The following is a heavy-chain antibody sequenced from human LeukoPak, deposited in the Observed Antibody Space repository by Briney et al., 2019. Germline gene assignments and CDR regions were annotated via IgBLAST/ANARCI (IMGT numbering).Heavy chain of an antibody. D-gene: IGHD2-8*02. V-gene: IGHV1-2*02. J-gene: IGHJ3*02. CDR1: GYTFTGYY. Sequence: ASVKVSCKASGYTFTGYYMHWVRQAPGQGLEWMGWINPNSGGTNYAQKFQGRVTMTRDTSISTAYMELSRLRSDDTAVYYCATSNTVGYAFDIWGQGTMVTVSS. CDR2: INPNSGGT. CDR3: ATSNTVGYAFDI.